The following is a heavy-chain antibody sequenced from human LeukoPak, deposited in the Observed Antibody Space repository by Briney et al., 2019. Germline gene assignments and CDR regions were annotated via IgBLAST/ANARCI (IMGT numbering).Heavy chain of an antibody. CDR3: ARDLKYCSSTSCYYAFDI. CDR2: IAAYNGDT. Sequence: ASVKVSCKASGYTFNSFGISWVRQAPGQGLEWMGWIAAYNGDTNYALKFQGRVTMTRDTSISTAYMELSRLRSDDTAVYYCARDLKYCSSTSCYYAFDIWGQGTMVTVSS. CDR1: GYTFNSFG. J-gene: IGHJ3*02. D-gene: IGHD2-2*01. V-gene: IGHV1-18*01.